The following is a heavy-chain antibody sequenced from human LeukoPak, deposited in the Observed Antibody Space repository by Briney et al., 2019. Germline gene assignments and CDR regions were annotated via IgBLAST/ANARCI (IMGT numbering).Heavy chain of an antibody. V-gene: IGHV1-18*01. D-gene: IGHD2-2*01. J-gene: IGHJ3*02. CDR3: ARDAYLIVVVPAAIHDAFDI. CDR1: GYTFTSYG. Sequence: ASVKVSCKASGYTFTSYGISWVRQAPGQGLEWMGWINAYNGNTNYAQKLQGRVTMTTDTSTSTAYMELRSLRSDDTAVYYCARDAYLIVVVPAAIHDAFDIWGQGTMVTVSS. CDR2: INAYNGNT.